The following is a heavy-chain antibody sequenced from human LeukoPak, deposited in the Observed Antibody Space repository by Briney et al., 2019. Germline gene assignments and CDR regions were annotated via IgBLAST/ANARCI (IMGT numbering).Heavy chain of an antibody. CDR3: ARDSGAHYDILTGYYRLDY. V-gene: IGHV3-66*01. CDR1: GFTFNTYT. CDR2: IYSGGST. J-gene: IGHJ4*02. Sequence: GGSLRLSCAASGFTFNTYTMNWVRQAPGKGLEWVSVIYSGGSTYYADSVKGRFTISRDNSKSTLYLQMNSLRAEDTAVYYCARDSGAHYDILTGYYRLDYWGQGTLVTVSS. D-gene: IGHD3-9*01.